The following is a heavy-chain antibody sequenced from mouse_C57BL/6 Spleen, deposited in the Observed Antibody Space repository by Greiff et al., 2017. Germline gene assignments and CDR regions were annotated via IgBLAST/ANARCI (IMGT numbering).Heavy chain of an antibody. CDR1: GYTFTSYW. CDR2: INPSNGGT. Sequence: QVQLQQPGTELVKPGASVKLSCKASGYTFTSYWMHWVKQRPGQGLEWIGNINPSNGGTNYNEKFKSKATLTVDKSSSTAYMQLSSLTSEESAVYYCEREDNLLEPTWFAYWGQGTLVTVSA. CDR3: EREDNLLEPTWFAY. J-gene: IGHJ3*01. D-gene: IGHD3-3*01. V-gene: IGHV1-53*01.